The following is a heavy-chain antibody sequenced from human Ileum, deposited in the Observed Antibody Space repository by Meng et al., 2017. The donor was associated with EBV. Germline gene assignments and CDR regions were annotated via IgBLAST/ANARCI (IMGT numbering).Heavy chain of an antibody. CDR1: GLTFPNYV. V-gene: IGHV1-18*01. J-gene: IGHJ4*02. CDR2: ISANNGDR. Sequence: HVQWLHSGAEVWTPGASVKFSCKASGLTFPNYVFTWVRQAPGQGLEWMGWISANNGDRHYAQKFKDRVTLTTDGYTPTVYMELRSLRSDDTAVYFCARKPTSAALDYWGQGTLVTVSS. CDR3: ARKPTSAALDY. D-gene: IGHD6-13*01.